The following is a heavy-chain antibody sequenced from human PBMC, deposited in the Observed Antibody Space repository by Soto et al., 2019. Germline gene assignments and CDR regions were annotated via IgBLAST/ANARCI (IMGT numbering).Heavy chain of an antibody. CDR3: ARGGPTYYDFWSGYLPNPKSGSNYYYYYMDV. Sequence: PSETLSLTCTVSGGSISSSSYYWGWIRQSPGKGLEWIGSFYYSGSTYYSPSLKSRVTISVDTSKKQISLRLCSVTAADAAVYYCARGGPTYYDFWSGYLPNPKSGSNYYYYYMDVWGKGTTVTVSS. J-gene: IGHJ6*03. D-gene: IGHD3-3*01. V-gene: IGHV4-39*07. CDR2: FYYSGST. CDR1: GGSISSSSYY.